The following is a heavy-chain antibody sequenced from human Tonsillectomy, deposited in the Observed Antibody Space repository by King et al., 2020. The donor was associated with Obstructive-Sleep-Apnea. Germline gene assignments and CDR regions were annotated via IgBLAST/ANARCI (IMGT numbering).Heavy chain of an antibody. CDR2: IYHSGTT. J-gene: IGHJ5*02. V-gene: IGHV4-30-4*07. D-gene: IGHD6-13*01. Sequence: QLQESGPGLVKPSQTLSLACAVSGGSISSVGYSWSWIRQPPGKGLEWIGYIYHSGTTYYNPSLRSRVSMSLDTSKNLFSLHLRSVTAADTAVYYCASGIAAAGRRVNWFDPWGQGTLVTVSS. CDR1: GGSISSVGYS. CDR3: ASGIAAAGRRVNWFDP.